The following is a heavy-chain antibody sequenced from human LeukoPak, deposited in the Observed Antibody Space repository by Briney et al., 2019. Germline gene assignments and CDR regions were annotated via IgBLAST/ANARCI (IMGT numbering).Heavy chain of an antibody. CDR2: IYYSGST. CDR1: GGSISSGGYY. Sequence: TLSLTCTVSGGSISSGGYYWSWIRQHPGKGLEWIGYIYYSGSTYYNPSLKSRVTISVDTSKNQFSLKLSSVTAADTAVYYCARDAINELARGFDYWGQGTLVTVSS. V-gene: IGHV4-31*03. CDR3: ARDAINELARGFDY. D-gene: IGHD6-6*01. J-gene: IGHJ4*02.